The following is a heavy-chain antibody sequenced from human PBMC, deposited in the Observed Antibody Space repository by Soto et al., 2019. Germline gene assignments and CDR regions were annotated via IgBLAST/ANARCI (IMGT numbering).Heavy chain of an antibody. CDR2: INPSGGST. CDR3: ARIDSTYYDFWSGYLDHYYYGMDV. J-gene: IGHJ6*02. Sequence: GASVKVSCKASGYTFTSYYMHWVRQAPGQGLEWMGIINPSGGSTSYAQKFQGRVTMTRDTSTSTVYMELSSLRSEDTAVYYCARIDSTYYDFWSGYLDHYYYGMDVWGQGTTVTVSS. V-gene: IGHV1-46*01. CDR1: GYTFTSYY. D-gene: IGHD3-3*01.